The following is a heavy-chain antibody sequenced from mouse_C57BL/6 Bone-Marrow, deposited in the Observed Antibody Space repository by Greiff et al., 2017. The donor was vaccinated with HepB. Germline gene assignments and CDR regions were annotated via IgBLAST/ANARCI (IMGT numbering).Heavy chain of an antibody. CDR1: GYTFTSYW. CDR3: ARAGFAY. V-gene: IGHV1-52*01. Sequence: QVQLKQPGAELVRPGSSVKLSCKASGYTFTSYWMHWVKQRPIQGLEWIGNIDPSDSETHYNQKFKDKATLTVDKSSSTAYMQLNSLTSEDSAVYYCARAGFAYWGQGTLVTVSA. CDR2: IDPSDSET. J-gene: IGHJ3*01.